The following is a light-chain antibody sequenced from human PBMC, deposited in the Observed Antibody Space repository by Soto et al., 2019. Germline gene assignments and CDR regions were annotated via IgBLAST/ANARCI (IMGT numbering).Light chain of an antibody. Sequence: QSVLTQPASVSGSPGQSITISCTGTSSDVGGYNYVSWYQQHPGKAPKLMLYDVSNRPSGVSNRFSGSKSGNTASLPISGLQAEDEADYYCSSYTSSSTHGVFGGGTQLNVL. CDR3: SSYTSSSTHGV. CDR1: SSDVGGYNY. CDR2: DVS. J-gene: IGLJ2*01. V-gene: IGLV2-14*01.